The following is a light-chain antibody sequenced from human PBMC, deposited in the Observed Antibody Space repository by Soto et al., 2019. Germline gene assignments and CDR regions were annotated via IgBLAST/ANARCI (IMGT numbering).Light chain of an antibody. V-gene: IGKV1-5*03. CDR2: QVS. Sequence: DIQMTQSPSTLSAYVGDRVTITCRASQSISGLLAWYQQKPGKAPNLLIYQVSTLQSGVPSRFRGSGSGTVFTLTISSLQPDDCATYYCQQYNSYTSVGQGTKLEI. J-gene: IGKJ2*01. CDR1: QSISGL. CDR3: QQYNSYTS.